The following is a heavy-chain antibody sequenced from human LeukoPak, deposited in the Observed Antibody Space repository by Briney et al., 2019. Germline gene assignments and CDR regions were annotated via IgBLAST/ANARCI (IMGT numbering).Heavy chain of an antibody. J-gene: IGHJ5*02. V-gene: IGHV5-51*01. CDR1: GSSFTSYW. D-gene: IGHD2-2*02. CDR2: IYPGDSDT. Sequence: GASLKISCKGSGSSFTSYWIGWVRPMPGKGLEWMGIIYPGDSDTRYSPSFQGQVTISADKSISTAYLQWSSLKASDTAMYYCARSFDCSSTSCYRGWFDPWGQGTLVTVSS. CDR3: ARSFDCSSTSCYRGWFDP.